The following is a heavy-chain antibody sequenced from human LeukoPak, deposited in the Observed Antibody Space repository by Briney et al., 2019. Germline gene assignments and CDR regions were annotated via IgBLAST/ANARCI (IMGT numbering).Heavy chain of an antibody. D-gene: IGHD3-22*01. V-gene: IGHV3-9*01. Sequence: GRSLRLSCAASGFTFDDYAMHWVRQAPGKGLEWVSGISWNSGSIVYADSVKGRFTISRDNAKNSLYLQMNSLRAEDTALYYCAKDRGNYYDSSGPFDYWGQGTLVTVSS. CDR3: AKDRGNYYDSSGPFDY. CDR1: GFTFDDYA. CDR2: ISWNSGSI. J-gene: IGHJ4*02.